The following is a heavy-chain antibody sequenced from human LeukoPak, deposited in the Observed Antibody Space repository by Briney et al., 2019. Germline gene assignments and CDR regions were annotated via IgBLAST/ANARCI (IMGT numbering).Heavy chain of an antibody. J-gene: IGHJ5*02. CDR2: IYYSGST. D-gene: IGHD3-9*01. CDR1: GGSISSYY. Sequence: PSETLSLTCTVSGGSISSYYWSWIRQPPGKGLEWIGYIYYSGSTNYNPSLKSRVTISVDTSKNQFSLKLSSVTAADTAVYYCARINTGLRYFDWLSSPNWFDPWGQGTLVTVSS. V-gene: IGHV4-59*01. CDR3: ARINTGLRYFDWLSSPNWFDP.